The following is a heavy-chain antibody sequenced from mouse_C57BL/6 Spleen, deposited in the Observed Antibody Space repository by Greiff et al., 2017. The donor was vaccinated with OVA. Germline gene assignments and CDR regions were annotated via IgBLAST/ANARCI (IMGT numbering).Heavy chain of an antibody. D-gene: IGHD1-1*01. CDR3: ARSLVADFDY. V-gene: IGHV1-50*01. J-gene: IGHJ2*01. Sequence: QVQLQQPGAELVKPGASVKLSCKASGYTFTSYWMQWVKQRPGQGLEWIGEIDPSDSYTNYNQKFKGKATLTVDTSSSTAYMQLSSLTSEDSAVYYCARSLVADFDYWGQGTTLTVSS. CDR2: IDPSDSYT. CDR1: GYTFTSYW.